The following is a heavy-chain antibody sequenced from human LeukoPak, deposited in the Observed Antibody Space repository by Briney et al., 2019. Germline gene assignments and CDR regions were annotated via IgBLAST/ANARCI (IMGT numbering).Heavy chain of an antibody. CDR3: TTGIGNYYYY. V-gene: IGHV3-74*01. CDR1: GSTFSRYW. D-gene: IGHD3-10*01. J-gene: IGHJ4*02. Sequence: GGSLRLPCAASGSTFSRYWMHWVRQAPGKGLVWVSRVKSDGSDTIYADSVKGRFTISRDNDKNTLYLQMDSLRAEDTAVYYCTTGIGNYYYYWGQGTLVTVAS. CDR2: VKSDGSDT.